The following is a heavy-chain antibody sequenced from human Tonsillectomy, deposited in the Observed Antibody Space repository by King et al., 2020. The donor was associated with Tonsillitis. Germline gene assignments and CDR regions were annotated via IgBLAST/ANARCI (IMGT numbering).Heavy chain of an antibody. Sequence: QLQESGPGLVKPSESLYLTCTVSGGSISGYYWSWIRQPAGKGLEWIGRIYHTGITDYRPSLKSRVTMSIDTSKNQFSLRLNSVTAADTAVYYCARILPAYDPPMDVGGKGTPPTV. CDR2: IYHTGIT. D-gene: IGHD3-16*01. CDR3: ARILPAYDPPMDV. J-gene: IGHJ6*03. V-gene: IGHV4-4*07. CDR1: GGSISGYY.